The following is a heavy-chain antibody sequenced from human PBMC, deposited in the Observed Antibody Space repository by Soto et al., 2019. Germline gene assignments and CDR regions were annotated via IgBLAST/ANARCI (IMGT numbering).Heavy chain of an antibody. CDR1: GGSISSSNW. CDR2: IYHSGST. D-gene: IGHD3-22*01. CDR3: ARDRAYYYDSSGYPPSYWYFDL. Sequence: SEKLPLTCAGSGGSISSSNWLSWVRQPPGKGLEWIGEIYHSGSTNYNPSLKSRVTISVDKSKNQFSLKLSSVTAADTAVYYCARDRAYYYDSSGYPPSYWYFDLWGRGTLVT. J-gene: IGHJ2*01. V-gene: IGHV4-4*02.